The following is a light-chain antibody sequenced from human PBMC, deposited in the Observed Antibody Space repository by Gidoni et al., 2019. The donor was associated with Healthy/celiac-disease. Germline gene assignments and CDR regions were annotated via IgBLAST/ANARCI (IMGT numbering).Light chain of an antibody. CDR3: QQSYSTLGLG. J-gene: IGKJ4*01. CDR2: AAS. CDR1: QSISSY. Sequence: DIQMTQSPSSLSASVGDRVTIPCRASQSISSYLNWYQQKPGKAPKLLIYAASSLQSGVPSRFSGSGSGTDFTLTISSLQPEDFATYYCQQSYSTLGLGFXGXTKVEIK. V-gene: IGKV1-39*01.